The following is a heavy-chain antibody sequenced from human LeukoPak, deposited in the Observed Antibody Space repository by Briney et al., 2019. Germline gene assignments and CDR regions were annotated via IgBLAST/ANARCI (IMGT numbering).Heavy chain of an antibody. V-gene: IGHV3-33*01. CDR1: GFPFSSYG. CDR3: ARDKNYYGSGSPSLDAFDI. D-gene: IGHD3-10*01. Sequence: GGSLRLSCAASGFPFSSYGMHWVRQAPGKGLEWVALIWYDGSNLYYADSVKGRFTISKDSSKNTLYLHMNSLRAEDTAVYYYARDKNYYGSGSPSLDAFDIWGQGTMVTVSS. CDR2: IWYDGSNL. J-gene: IGHJ3*02.